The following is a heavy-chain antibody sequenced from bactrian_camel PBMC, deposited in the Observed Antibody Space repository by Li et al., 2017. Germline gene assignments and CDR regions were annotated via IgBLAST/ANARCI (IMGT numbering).Heavy chain of an antibody. V-gene: IGHV3S53*01. Sequence: HVQLVESGGGSVQAGGSLRLSCAAPGNTYSRYCMGWFRRAPGKEREGVATIEHDGSTSYAGSVKGRFTISRDTAKNTLYLQMNTLEVEDTAMYYCTANDKGWYLPGTIWGQGTQVTVS. CDR3: TANDKGWYLPGTI. J-gene: IGHJ4*01. D-gene: IGHD3*01. CDR1: GNTYSRYC. CDR2: IEHDGST.